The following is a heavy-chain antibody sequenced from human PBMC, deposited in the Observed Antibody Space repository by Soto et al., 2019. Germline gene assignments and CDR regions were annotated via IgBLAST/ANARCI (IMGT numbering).Heavy chain of an antibody. CDR1: GYTFTSYY. V-gene: IGHV1-46*01. CDR3: SRNYGSGSYQHGYYYYGMDV. Sequence: VASVKVSCKASGYTFTSYYMHWVRQAPGQGLEWMGIINPSGGSTSYAQKFQGRVTMTRDTSTSTVYMELSSLRSEDTAVYYCSRNYGSGSYQHGYYYYGMDVWGQGTTVTVSS. J-gene: IGHJ6*02. D-gene: IGHD3-10*01. CDR2: INPSGGST.